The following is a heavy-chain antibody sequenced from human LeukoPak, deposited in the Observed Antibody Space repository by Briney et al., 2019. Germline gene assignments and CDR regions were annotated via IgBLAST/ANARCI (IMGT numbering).Heavy chain of an antibody. J-gene: IGHJ3*01. V-gene: IGHV3-30*14. Sequence: PGGSLRLSCAASGFTFSSYAMHWVRQAPGKGLEWVAVISYDGSNKYYADSVKGRFTISRDNSKNTLYLQMNSLRAEDTAVYYCAREVKAYGDHGAFDVWGQGTMVTVSS. CDR2: ISYDGSNK. CDR3: AREVKAYGDHGAFDV. D-gene: IGHD4-17*01. CDR1: GFTFSSYA.